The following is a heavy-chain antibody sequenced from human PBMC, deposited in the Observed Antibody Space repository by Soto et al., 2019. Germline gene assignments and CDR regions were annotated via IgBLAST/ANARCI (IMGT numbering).Heavy chain of an antibody. Sequence: TGGSLRLSCAASGFTFSSYAMSWVRQAPGKGLEWVSAISGSGGSTYYADSVKGRFTISRDNSKNTLYLQMNSLRAEDTAVYYCAKDSCSSTSCPGLDYYYGMDVWGQGTTVTVSS. CDR2: ISGSGGST. CDR1: GFTFSSYA. CDR3: AKDSCSSTSCPGLDYYYGMDV. D-gene: IGHD2-2*01. J-gene: IGHJ6*02. V-gene: IGHV3-23*01.